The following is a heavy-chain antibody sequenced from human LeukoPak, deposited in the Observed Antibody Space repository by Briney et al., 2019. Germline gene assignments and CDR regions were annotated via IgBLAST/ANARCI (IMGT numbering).Heavy chain of an antibody. CDR2: IYSDGTT. Sequence: GGSLRLSCVVSGFTVSSNYVSWVRQAPGKGLEWVSIIYSDGTTYYADSVKGRFTISRDNSKNTLYLQMNSLRAEDTAVYYCASGSVVVVAAFPLDYWGQGTLVTVSS. V-gene: IGHV3-53*01. J-gene: IGHJ4*02. D-gene: IGHD2-15*01. CDR1: GFTVSSNY. CDR3: ASGSVVVVAAFPLDY.